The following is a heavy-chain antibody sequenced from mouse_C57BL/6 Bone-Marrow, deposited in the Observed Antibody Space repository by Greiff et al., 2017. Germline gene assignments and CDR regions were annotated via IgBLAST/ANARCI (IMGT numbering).Heavy chain of an antibody. CDR1: GFSFNTYA. CDR3: VKEEIYYGNYAAWFAY. CDR2: IRSKSNNYAT. J-gene: IGHJ3*01. D-gene: IGHD2-1*01. V-gene: IGHV10-1*01. Sequence: EVKVVESGGGLVQPKGSLKLSCAASGFSFNTYAMNWVRQAPGKGLEWVARIRSKSNNYATYYADSVKDRFTISRDDSESMLYLQMNNLKTEDTAMYYCVKEEIYYGNYAAWFAYWGQGTLVTVSA.